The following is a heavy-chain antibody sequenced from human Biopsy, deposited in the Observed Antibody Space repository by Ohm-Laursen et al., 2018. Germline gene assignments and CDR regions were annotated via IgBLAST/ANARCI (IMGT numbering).Heavy chain of an antibody. Sequence: GTLSLTCSVSGGSFSTYYWTWIRQPPGKGLEWIACIDYRGSTNYNPSLKSRVSISIDTSKNQLSLRLNSVTAADTAVYYCARVSRSIYDSTFDSFNIWGPGKMVTVSS. V-gene: IGHV4-59*01. CDR1: GGSFSTYY. J-gene: IGHJ3*02. CDR3: ARVSRSIYDSTFDSFNI. D-gene: IGHD3-22*01. CDR2: IDYRGST.